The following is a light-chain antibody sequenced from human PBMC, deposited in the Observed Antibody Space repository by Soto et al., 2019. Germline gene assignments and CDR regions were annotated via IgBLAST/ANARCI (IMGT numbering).Light chain of an antibody. J-gene: IGKJ5*01. CDR3: LQAAQSPLT. Sequence: DIVLTQSPLSLPVTPGETASISCRSSQSLLQSNGNNHVDWYLQRPGQSPQLLLYLASSRASGVPDRFSDSGSGTEFSLEISRVEAEDVGVYYCLQAAQSPLTFGQGTRLEIK. CDR2: LAS. V-gene: IGKV2-28*01. CDR1: QSLLQSNGNNH.